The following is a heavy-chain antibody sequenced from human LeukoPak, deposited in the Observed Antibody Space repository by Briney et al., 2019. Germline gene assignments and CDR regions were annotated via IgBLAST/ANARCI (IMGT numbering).Heavy chain of an antibody. D-gene: IGHD3-9*01. V-gene: IGHV4-39*07. CDR1: GGSISDSTYY. Sequence: SETLSLTCTVSGGSISDSTYYWGWIRQSPGKGLEWIASIYYSGHTYYNPSLQSRVSISVDTSKNQFSLKLSSVTAADTAVYYCARRAYYDIGSYYFDYWGQGTLVTVSS. CDR2: IYYSGHT. CDR3: ARRAYYDIGSYYFDY. J-gene: IGHJ4*02.